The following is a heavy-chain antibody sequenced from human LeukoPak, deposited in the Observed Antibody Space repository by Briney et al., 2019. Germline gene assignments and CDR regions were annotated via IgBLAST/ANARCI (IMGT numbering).Heavy chain of an antibody. J-gene: IGHJ6*03. D-gene: IGHD2-15*01. CDR3: AREAEGMDV. CDR2: INPNSGGT. V-gene: IGHV1-2*02. Sequence: ASVKVSCKASGYTFTAGYYMHWVRQAPGQGLEWMGWINPNSGGTNYAQKFQGRVTMTRDTSISTAYMEPSRLRSDDTAVYYCAREAEGMDVWGKGTTVTVSS. CDR1: GYTFTAGYY.